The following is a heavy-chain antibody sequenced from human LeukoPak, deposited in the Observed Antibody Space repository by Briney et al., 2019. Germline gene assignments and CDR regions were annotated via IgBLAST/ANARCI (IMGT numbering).Heavy chain of an antibody. J-gene: IGHJ4*02. CDR3: ATDHTDMYTGFDY. D-gene: IGHD5-18*01. CDR1: GYTFTGYY. V-gene: IGHV1-2*02. CDR2: INPSNGGT. Sequence: ASVKVSCKASGYTFTGYYMHWVRQAPGQGLEWMGKINPSNGGTNYAQKFLGRVTMTRDTSISTAYMELNSLRSDDTAVYYCATDHTDMYTGFDYWGQGTLVTVSS.